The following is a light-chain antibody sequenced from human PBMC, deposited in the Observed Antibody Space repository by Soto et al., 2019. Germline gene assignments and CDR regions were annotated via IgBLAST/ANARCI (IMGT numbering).Light chain of an antibody. CDR2: EVT. V-gene: IGLV2-14*01. CDR1: SSDVGGYNY. CDR3: SSYTSSRTLV. Sequence: QSFLPQPASVSGSPGQSITISCTGTSSDVGGYNYVSWYQQHPGKVPKLIIYEVTNRPSGVSNRFSGSKSGNSASLTISGLQAEDEADYYCSSYTSSRTLVFGTGTKVTVL. J-gene: IGLJ1*01.